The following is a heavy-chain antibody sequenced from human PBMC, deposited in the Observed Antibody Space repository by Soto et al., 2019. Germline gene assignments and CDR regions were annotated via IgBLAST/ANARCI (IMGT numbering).Heavy chain of an antibody. J-gene: IGHJ1*01. CDR3: VRDRNGDYMTEYFQY. Sequence: EVQLVESGGGLVQPGGSLRLSCAASGFAFSLYSMNWVRQAPGKGLEWVSYISSSGTIYYADSVNGRFTISRDNAKSTLYLQMNSLRAEDTAMYYCVRDRNGDYMTEYFQYWGQGSLVTVSS. V-gene: IGHV3-48*01. CDR2: ISSSGTI. CDR1: GFAFSLYS. D-gene: IGHD4-17*01.